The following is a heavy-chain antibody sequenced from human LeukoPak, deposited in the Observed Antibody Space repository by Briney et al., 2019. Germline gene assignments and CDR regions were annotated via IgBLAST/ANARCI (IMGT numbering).Heavy chain of an antibody. Sequence: GASVKVSCKASGYTFTSYGISWVRQAPGQGLEWMGWISAYNGNTNYAQKLQGRVTMTTDTSTSTAYMELRSLRSDDTAVYYCAREKTYYDFWSGYYKEENHDYWGQGTLVTVSS. CDR3: AREKTYYDFWSGYYKEENHDY. J-gene: IGHJ4*02. V-gene: IGHV1-18*01. CDR2: ISAYNGNT. D-gene: IGHD3-3*01. CDR1: GYTFTSYG.